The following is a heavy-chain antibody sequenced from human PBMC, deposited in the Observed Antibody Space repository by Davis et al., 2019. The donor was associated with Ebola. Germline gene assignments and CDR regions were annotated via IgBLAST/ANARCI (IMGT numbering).Heavy chain of an antibody. CDR1: GFTFSSYA. D-gene: IGHD6-19*01. V-gene: IGHV3-23*01. CDR2: ISGSGGST. J-gene: IGHJ4*02. Sequence: GGSLRLSCAASGFTFSSYAMHWVRHAPWKGLEWVLAISGSGGSTYYADSVKGRFTISRDNSKNTLYLQMNSLRAEDTAVYYCANHREQWLVARGDYWGQGTLVTVSS. CDR3: ANHREQWLVARGDY.